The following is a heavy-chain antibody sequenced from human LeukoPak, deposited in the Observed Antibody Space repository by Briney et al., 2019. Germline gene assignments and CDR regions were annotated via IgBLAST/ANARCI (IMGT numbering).Heavy chain of an antibody. Sequence: ASVKVSCKASGYTFTSYDINWVRQATGQGLEWMGWMNPNSGNTGYAQKFQGRVTMTRNTSISTAYMELSSLRSEDTAVYYCARGPYDFLSGYHYPHWGQGTLVTVSS. D-gene: IGHD3-3*01. CDR3: ARGPYDFLSGYHYPH. CDR2: MNPNSGNT. CDR1: GYTFTSYD. J-gene: IGHJ4*02. V-gene: IGHV1-8*01.